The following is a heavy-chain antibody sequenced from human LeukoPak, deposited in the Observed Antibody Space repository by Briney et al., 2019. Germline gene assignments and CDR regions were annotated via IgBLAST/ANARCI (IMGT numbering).Heavy chain of an antibody. Sequence: PGRSLRLSCAASGFTFSSYAMHWVRQAPGKGLEWVALISYDGSNKYYADSVKGRFTISRDNSKNTLYLQMNSLRADDTAVYYCAREKHYPADNWFDPWGQGTLVTASS. V-gene: IGHV3-30*04. D-gene: IGHD1-26*01. J-gene: IGHJ5*02. CDR2: ISYDGSNK. CDR1: GFTFSSYA. CDR3: AREKHYPADNWFDP.